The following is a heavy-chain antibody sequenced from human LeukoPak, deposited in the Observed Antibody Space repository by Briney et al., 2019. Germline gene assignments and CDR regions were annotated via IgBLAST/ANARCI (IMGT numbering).Heavy chain of an antibody. CDR3: AREEVIAAAGPTLDY. D-gene: IGHD6-13*01. J-gene: IGHJ4*02. V-gene: IGHV1-2*02. CDR2: INPNSGGT. Sequence: ASVKVSCKASGYTFTDYYMHWARQAPGQGLEWMGWINPNSGGTNYAQKFQGRVTMTRDTSISTAYMELSRLRSDDTAVFYCAREEVIAAAGPTLDYWGQGALVTVSS. CDR1: GYTFTDYY.